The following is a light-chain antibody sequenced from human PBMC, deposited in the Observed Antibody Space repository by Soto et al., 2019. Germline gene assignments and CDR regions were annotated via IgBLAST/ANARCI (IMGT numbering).Light chain of an antibody. J-gene: IGKJ2*01. CDR3: QQYNNLYS. V-gene: IGKV3-15*01. CDR1: ESVRSN. CDR2: GAS. Sequence: EVVMTQSPATLSVSPGERATLSCRASESVRSNLAWYQQKPGQAPRFLIYGASTRATGTPARFSGSGSGTEFTLTISSLQSEDFAVYYCQQYNNLYSFGQGTKLEIK.